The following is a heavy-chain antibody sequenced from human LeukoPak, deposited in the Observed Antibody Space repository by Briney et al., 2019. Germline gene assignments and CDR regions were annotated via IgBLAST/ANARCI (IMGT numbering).Heavy chain of an antibody. CDR1: GFTFSSYG. CDR3: AGEAFDI. CDR2: ISYDGSNK. V-gene: IGHV3-30*03. J-gene: IGHJ3*02. Sequence: PGGSLRLSCAASGFTFSSYGMHWVRQAPGKGLEWVAVISYDGSNKYYADSVKGRFTISRDNSKNTLYLQMNSLRAEDTAVYYCAGEAFDIWGQGTMVTVSS.